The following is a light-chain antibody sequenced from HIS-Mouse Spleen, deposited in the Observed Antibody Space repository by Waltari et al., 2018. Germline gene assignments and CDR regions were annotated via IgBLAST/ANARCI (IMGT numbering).Light chain of an antibody. J-gene: IGLJ2*01. CDR3: YSTDSSGNHRV. CDR2: EDS. V-gene: IGLV3-10*01. Sequence: SYELTQPPSVSVSPGQTARITRSGDALPKKYAYWYQQKPGQAPVLAIYEDSKRPSGIPERFSGSSSGTMATLTISGAQVEDEADYYCYSTDSSGNHRVFGGGTKLTVL. CDR1: ALPKKY.